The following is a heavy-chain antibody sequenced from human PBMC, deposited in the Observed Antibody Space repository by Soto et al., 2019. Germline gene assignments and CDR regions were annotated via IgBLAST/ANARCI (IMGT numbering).Heavy chain of an antibody. D-gene: IGHD3-3*01. V-gene: IGHV3-30*18. CDR1: GFTFSSYG. Sequence: GGSLRLSCAASGFTFSSYGMHWVRQAPGKGLEWVAVISYDGSNKYYADSVKGRFTISRDNSKNTLYLQMNSLRAEDTAVYYCAKGPIFGVVTIDYWGQGTLVTVSS. CDR3: AKGPIFGVVTIDY. J-gene: IGHJ4*02. CDR2: ISYDGSNK.